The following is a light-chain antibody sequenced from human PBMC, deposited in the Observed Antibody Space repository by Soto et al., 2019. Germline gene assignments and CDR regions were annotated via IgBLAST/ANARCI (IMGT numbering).Light chain of an antibody. V-gene: IGKV3D-20*02. J-gene: IGKJ1*01. CDR1: PSVSSSY. CDR3: QQRSNWPRGT. CDR2: SAS. Sequence: EIVLTQSPGTLSLSPGEGATLSCRASPSVSSSYIAWYQQRPGQTPSLLIYSASTRATGIPDRFSGSGSGTHFTLTISRLEPGDFAVYYCQQRSNWPRGTFGQGTKVDIK.